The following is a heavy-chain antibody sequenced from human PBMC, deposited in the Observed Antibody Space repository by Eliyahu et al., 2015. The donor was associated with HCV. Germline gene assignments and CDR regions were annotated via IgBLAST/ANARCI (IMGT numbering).Heavy chain of an antibody. CDR3: ARDLGGYGPYYFDY. V-gene: IGHV3-48*02. J-gene: IGHJ4*02. CDR2: IXSXSSTI. CDR1: GFTFSSYS. D-gene: IGHD5-18*01. Sequence: EVQLVESGGGLVQPXXSLRLSCAASGFTFSSYSMNWVRQAPGKGLEWVSYIXSXSSTIYYADSVKGRFTISRDNAKNSLYLQMNSLRDEDTAVYYCARDLGGYGPYYFDYWGQGTLVTVSS.